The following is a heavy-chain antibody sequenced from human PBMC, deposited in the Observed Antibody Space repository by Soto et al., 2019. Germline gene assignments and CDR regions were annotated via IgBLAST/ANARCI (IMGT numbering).Heavy chain of an antibody. CDR1: GGTFSSYA. J-gene: IGHJ5*02. D-gene: IGHD2-2*01. V-gene: IGHV1-69*01. CDR3: ARGRLSIVVVPAAIVRAFDP. Sequence: QVQLVQSGAEVKKPGSSVKVSCKASGGTFSSYAISWVRQAPGQGLEWMGGIIPIFGTANYAQKFQGRVTITADESTSTAYMELSSLRSEDTAVYYCARGRLSIVVVPAAIVRAFDPWGQGTLVTVSS. CDR2: IIPIFGTA.